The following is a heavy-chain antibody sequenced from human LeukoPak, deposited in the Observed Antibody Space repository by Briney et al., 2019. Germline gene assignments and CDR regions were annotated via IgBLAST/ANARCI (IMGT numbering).Heavy chain of an antibody. D-gene: IGHD3-22*01. J-gene: IGHJ4*02. CDR1: GSSFTSYW. V-gene: IGHV5-51*01. CDR3: ASLGYYDSSGYYSPL. Sequence: GPSLKISCKGSGSSFTSYWIAWVRPMPGKGLELMGIIYPGDSDTRYSPSFQGQVTISADKSISTAYLQWSSLKASDTAMYYCASLGYYDSSGYYSPLWGQGTLVTVSS. CDR2: IYPGDSDT.